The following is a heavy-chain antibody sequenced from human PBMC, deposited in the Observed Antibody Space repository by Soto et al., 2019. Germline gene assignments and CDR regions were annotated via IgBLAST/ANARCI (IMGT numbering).Heavy chain of an antibody. V-gene: IGHV3-15*07. CDR3: TTEFRGYDYSNYRFYYYYGMDV. D-gene: IGHD4-4*01. Sequence: EVQLVESGGGLVKPGGSLRLSCAASGFTFSNAWMNWVRQAPGKGLEWVGRIKSKTDGGTTDYAAPVKGRFTISRDDSKNTLYLQMNSLKTEDTAVYYCTTEFRGYDYSNYRFYYYYGMDVWGQGTTVTVSS. J-gene: IGHJ6*02. CDR2: IKSKTDGGTT. CDR1: GFTFSNAW.